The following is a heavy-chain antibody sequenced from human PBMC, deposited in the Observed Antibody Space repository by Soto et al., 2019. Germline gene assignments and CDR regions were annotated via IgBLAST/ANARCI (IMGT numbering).Heavy chain of an antibody. D-gene: IGHD3-22*01. CDR1: GFTFDDYA. Sequence: EVQLVESGGGLVQPGRSLRLSCAASGFTFDDYAMHWVRQAPGKGLEWVSGISWNSGNIGYADSVKGRFTISRDNANNSLHLQMNSLRAEDTALYYCAKGSWYYYDRSGYLDYWGQGTLVTVSS. CDR2: ISWNSGNI. J-gene: IGHJ4*02. V-gene: IGHV3-9*01. CDR3: AKGSWYYYDRSGYLDY.